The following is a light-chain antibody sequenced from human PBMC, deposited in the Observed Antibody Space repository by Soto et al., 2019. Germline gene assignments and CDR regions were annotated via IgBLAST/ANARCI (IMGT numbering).Light chain of an antibody. CDR1: QSISSY. CDR2: AAS. CDR3: LQLNSYPLT. Sequence: DIQMTQSPSSLSASVGDRVTITFRASQSISSYLNWYQQKPGKAPKLLIYAASSLQSGVPLRFSGSGSGTEFTLTISSLQPEDFATYYCLQLNSYPLTFGGGTKVDIK. J-gene: IGKJ4*01. V-gene: IGKV1-17*01.